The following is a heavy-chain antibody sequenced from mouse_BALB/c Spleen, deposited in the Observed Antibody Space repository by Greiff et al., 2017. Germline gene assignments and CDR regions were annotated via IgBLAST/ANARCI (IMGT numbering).Heavy chain of an antibody. CDR1: GFTFSSFG. V-gene: IGHV5-17*02. Sequence: EVQGVESGGGLVKPGGSLKLSCAASGFTFSSFGMHWVRQAPEKGLEWVAYISSGSSTIYYADTVKGRFTISRDNPKNTLFLQMTSLRSEDTAMYYCARSYYYGSRGYFDYWGQGTTLTVSS. CDR3: ARSYYYGSRGYFDY. D-gene: IGHD1-1*01. J-gene: IGHJ2*01. CDR2: ISSGSSTI.